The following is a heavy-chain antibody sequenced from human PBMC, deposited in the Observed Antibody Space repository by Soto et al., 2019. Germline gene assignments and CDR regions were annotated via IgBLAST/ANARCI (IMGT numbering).Heavy chain of an antibody. CDR2: ISYDGSNK. CDR1: GFTFSSYA. D-gene: IGHD3-16*01. V-gene: IGHV3-30-3*01. CDR3: ARGFTFGGVISYFDY. Sequence: GGSLRLSCAASGFTFSSYAMHWVRQAPGKGLEWVAVISYDGSNKYYADSVKGRFTISRDNSKNTLYLQMNSLRAEDTAVYYCARGFTFGGVISYFDYWGQGTLVTVSS. J-gene: IGHJ4*02.